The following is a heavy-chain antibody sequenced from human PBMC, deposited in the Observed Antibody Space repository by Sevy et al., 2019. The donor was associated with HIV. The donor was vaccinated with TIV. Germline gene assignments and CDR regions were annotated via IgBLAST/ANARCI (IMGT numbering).Heavy chain of an antibody. D-gene: IGHD6-19*01. CDR1: GFTFSSYA. Sequence: GESLKISCAASGFTFSSYAMHWVRQAPGKGLEWVAVISYDGSNKYYADSVKGRFTISRDNSKNTLYLQMNSLRAEDTAMYYCARDAAEAVAGLTFDYWGQGTLVTVSS. J-gene: IGHJ4*02. CDR3: ARDAAEAVAGLTFDY. CDR2: ISYDGSNK. V-gene: IGHV3-30-3*01.